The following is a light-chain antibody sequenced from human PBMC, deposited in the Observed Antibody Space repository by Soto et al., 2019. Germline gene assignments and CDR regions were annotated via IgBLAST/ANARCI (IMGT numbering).Light chain of an antibody. CDR2: STN. CDR1: SGSVSTSYY. V-gene: IGLV8-61*01. Sequence: QTVVTQEPSISVSPGGTVTLTCGLSSGSVSTSYYASWYQQTPGQAPRTLIYSTNTRSSGVPDRFSGSILGNKAALTITGAQADDESDYYCVLYMGGGIRVFGGGTKVTVL. J-gene: IGLJ3*02. CDR3: VLYMGGGIRV.